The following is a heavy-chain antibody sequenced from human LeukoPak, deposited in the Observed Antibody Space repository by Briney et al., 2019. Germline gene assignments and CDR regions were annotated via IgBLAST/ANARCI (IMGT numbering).Heavy chain of an antibody. CDR2: ISNDGINK. V-gene: IGHV3-30-3*02. D-gene: IGHD3-16*01. Sequence: PPGRSLRLSCAASGFTFSPFALHWVRQAPGKGLEWVACISNDGINKYYADSVKGRFTISRDNSKNTLYLQMNSLRAEDTAVYYCAKDRARGGATDFGYWGQRTLVTVSS. CDR3: AKDRARGGATDFGY. CDR1: GFTFSPFA. J-gene: IGHJ4*02.